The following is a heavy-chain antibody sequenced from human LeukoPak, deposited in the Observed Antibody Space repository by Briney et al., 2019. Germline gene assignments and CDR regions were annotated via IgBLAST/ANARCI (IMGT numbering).Heavy chain of an antibody. Sequence: SETLSLTCAVYGGSFSGYYWSWIRQPPGEGLEWIGEINHSGSTNYNPSLKSRVTISVDTSTNQFSLKLSSVTAADTAVYYCARGPRHYYYDSSGLDYWGQGTLVTVSS. V-gene: IGHV4-34*01. CDR2: INHSGST. J-gene: IGHJ4*02. CDR1: GGSFSGYY. CDR3: ARGPRHYYYDSSGLDY. D-gene: IGHD3-22*01.